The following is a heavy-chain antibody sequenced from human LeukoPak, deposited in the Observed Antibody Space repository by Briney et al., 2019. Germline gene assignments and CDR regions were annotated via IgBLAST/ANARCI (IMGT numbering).Heavy chain of an antibody. D-gene: IGHD6-13*01. CDR3: ARDRPAAGFYYFDY. CDR1: GFTVSSNY. CDR2: IYSGGGA. Sequence: GGSLRLSCAASGFTVSSNYMSWVRQAPGKGLEWVSVIYSGGGAYYADSVKGRFTISRQSSKNTLYLQMNSLRAEDTAVYYCARDRPAAGFYYFDYWGQGTLVTVSS. V-gene: IGHV3-53*04. J-gene: IGHJ4*02.